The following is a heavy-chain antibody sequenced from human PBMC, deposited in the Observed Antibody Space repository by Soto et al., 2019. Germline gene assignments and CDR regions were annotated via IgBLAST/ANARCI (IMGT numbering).Heavy chain of an antibody. CDR3: AHRRRYYDSSGYWYYYGMDV. D-gene: IGHD3-22*01. J-gene: IGHJ6*02. CDR2: IYWDDDK. V-gene: IGHV2-5*02. Sequence: QITLKESGPTLVKPTQTLTLTCTFSGFSLSTSGVGVGWIRQPPGKALEWLALIYWDDDKRYSPSLKSRLTITKDTSXXQXVRXMTNMDPVDTATYYCAHRRRYYDSSGYWYYYGMDVWGQGTTVTVSS. CDR1: GFSLSTSGVG.